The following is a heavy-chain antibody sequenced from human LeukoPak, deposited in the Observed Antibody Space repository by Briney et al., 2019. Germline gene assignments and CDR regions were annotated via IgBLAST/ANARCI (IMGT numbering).Heavy chain of an antibody. J-gene: IGHJ3*01. V-gene: IGHV4-59*11. CDR1: TDSFSSLF. CDR2: ISYIGST. Sequence: SETLSLTCAVSTDSFSSLFWTWIRQSPGKGLEWIRYISYIGSTNYNPSLKSRVTISIDTSKNQFSLKLRSVTAADTAVYYCARDLVTVTKGFDVWGQGTMVSVSS. CDR3: ARDLVTVTKGFDV. D-gene: IGHD4-17*01.